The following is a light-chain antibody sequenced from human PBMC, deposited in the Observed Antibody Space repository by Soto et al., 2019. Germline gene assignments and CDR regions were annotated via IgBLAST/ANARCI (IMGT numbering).Light chain of an antibody. CDR3: LQDYNYPLT. Sequence: IQMTQSPSCRSASVVDIVAVTFRASQGIRNDLGWYQQKPGKAPKLLIYAASSLQSGVPSRFSGSGSGTDFTLTISSLQPEDFATYYCLQDYNYPLTFGGGTKVDIK. CDR1: QGIRND. CDR2: AAS. V-gene: IGKV1-6*01. J-gene: IGKJ4*01.